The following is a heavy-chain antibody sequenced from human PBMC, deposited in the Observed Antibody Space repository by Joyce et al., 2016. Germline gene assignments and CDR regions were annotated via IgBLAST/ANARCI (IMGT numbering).Heavy chain of an antibody. D-gene: IGHD3-3*01. CDR3: ANDRITIFGVVPNTPDY. J-gene: IGHJ4*02. CDR1: GFSFRTFG. Sequence: QVQLVESGGGVVQPGRSLRLSCAASGFSFRTFGMHWVRQAPGNGVEWLAVVSYDGSTKNYADSVEGRFTIFRDNSKNTVFLQMNSLRPDDTAVYYCANDRITIFGVVPNTPDYWGQGARVIVSS. V-gene: IGHV3-30*18. CDR2: VSYDGSTK.